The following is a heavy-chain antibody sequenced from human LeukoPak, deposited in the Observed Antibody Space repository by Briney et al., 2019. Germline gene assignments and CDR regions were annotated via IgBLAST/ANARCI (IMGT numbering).Heavy chain of an antibody. CDR2: FDPEDGET. J-gene: IGHJ4*02. CDR3: ARSSRYCGSTSCYDY. V-gene: IGHV1-24*01. CDR1: GYTLTELS. D-gene: IGHD2-2*01. Sequence: ASVKVSCKVSGYTLTELSMHWVRQAPGKGLEWMGGFDPEDGETIYAQKFQGRVTMTEDTSTDTAYMELSSLRSEDTAVYYCARSSRYCGSTSCYDYWGQGTLVTVSS.